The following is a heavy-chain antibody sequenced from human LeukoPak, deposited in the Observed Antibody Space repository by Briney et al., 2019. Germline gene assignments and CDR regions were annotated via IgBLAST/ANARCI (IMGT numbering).Heavy chain of an antibody. CDR3: GRTPDRALYTCGYRSDSYTVDV. CDR2: HNWDNNI. D-gene: IGHD3-22*01. J-gene: IGHJ6*02. CDR1: GFSLSSHGEG. Sequence: VSAPTLVNHTQTHTLTCTFSGFSLSSHGEGLGWIRQPPGKTLETLGLHNWDNNIPYSTSPRTSLTIDKDTSESQVVLTMTNMDPVDAGTYYCGRTPDRALYTCGYRSDSYTVDVWGQGTTVTVSS. V-gene: IGHV2-5*02.